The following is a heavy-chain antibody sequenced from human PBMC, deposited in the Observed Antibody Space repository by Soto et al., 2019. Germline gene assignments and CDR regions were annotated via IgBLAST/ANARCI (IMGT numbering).Heavy chain of an antibody. CDR1: GFDFSYFW. CDR2: IKGDGTEM. D-gene: IGHD3-9*01. CDR3: TRGHYDNPL. J-gene: IGHJ4*02. Sequence: GGSLRLSCVASGFDFSYFWMSWVRQAPGKGLEWVANIKGDGTEMYYVDSVKGRFTISRDNAKRSLYLQMNSLRAEDTALYFCTRGHYDNPLGGLGTMVTVSS. V-gene: IGHV3-7*01.